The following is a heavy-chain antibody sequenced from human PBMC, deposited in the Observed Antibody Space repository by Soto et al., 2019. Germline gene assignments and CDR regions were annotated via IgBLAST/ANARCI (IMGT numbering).Heavy chain of an antibody. J-gene: IGHJ4*02. D-gene: IGHD3-22*01. CDR3: TTIDYYDSSGYYG. CDR1: GFTFSNAW. CDR2: IQRKTDGATT. V-gene: IGHV3-15*07. Sequence: GGSLRLSCAVSGFTFSNAWMNWVRQAPGKGLEWVGRIQRKTDGATTDYAAPVKGRFTISRDDSKNTLYLQMNSLKTEDTAVYYCTTIDYYDSSGYYGWGQGTLVTVSS.